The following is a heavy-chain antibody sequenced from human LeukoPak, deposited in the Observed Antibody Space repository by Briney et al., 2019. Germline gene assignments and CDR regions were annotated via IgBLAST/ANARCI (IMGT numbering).Heavy chain of an antibody. CDR1: GGSTSTSNW. Sequence: SETLSLTCAVSGGSTSTSNWWNWVRQPPGMGLEWIGEIYHTAIIHYNASLKSRLTISLDNFNNQFSLKLTSVNAEDTAMYYCARATGAVPVRGWAFDIWGQGTMVTVAS. CDR3: ARATGAVPVRGWAFDI. V-gene: IGHV4-4*02. J-gene: IGHJ3*02. CDR2: IYHTAII. D-gene: IGHD2-2*01.